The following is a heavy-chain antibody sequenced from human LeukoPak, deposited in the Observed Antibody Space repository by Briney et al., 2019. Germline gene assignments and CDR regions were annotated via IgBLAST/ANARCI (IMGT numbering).Heavy chain of an antibody. Sequence: GGSLTLSCAASGFTFSDYYMSWIRQAPGKGLEWVSYISSSGSTIYYADSVKGRFTISRDNAKNSLYLQMNSLRAEDTAVYYCARARRMLYEYTYFDYWGQGTLVTVSS. CDR2: ISSSGSTI. CDR1: GFTFSDYY. V-gene: IGHV3-11*04. J-gene: IGHJ4*02. D-gene: IGHD2-8*01. CDR3: ARARRMLYEYTYFDY.